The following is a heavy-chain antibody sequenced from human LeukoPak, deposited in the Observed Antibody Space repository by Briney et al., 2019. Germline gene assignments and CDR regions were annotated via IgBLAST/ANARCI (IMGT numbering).Heavy chain of an antibody. D-gene: IGHD1-26*01. J-gene: IGHJ4*02. CDR2: ISDSGGRT. Sequence: PGGSLRLSCAASGLTFSRYVINWVRQAPGKGLEWVSAISDSGGRTYYADSVKGRFTISRDNSNNTLYLQMNRLRAEDTAVYYCAKDEWDLLGGFDYWGQGTLVTVSS. CDR1: GLTFSRYV. CDR3: AKDEWDLLGGFDY. V-gene: IGHV3-23*01.